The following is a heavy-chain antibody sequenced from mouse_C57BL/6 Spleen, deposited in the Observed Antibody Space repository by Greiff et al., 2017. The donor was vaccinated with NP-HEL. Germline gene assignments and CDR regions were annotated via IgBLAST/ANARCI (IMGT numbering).Heavy chain of an antibody. J-gene: IGHJ3*01. CDR3: ASRGLQREPAIAY. D-gene: IGHD2-4*01. V-gene: IGHV2-6*01. Sequence: VHLVESGPGLVAPSQSLSITCTVSGFSLTSYGVDWVRQSPGKGLEWLGVIWGVGSTNYNSALKSRLSISKDNSKSQVFLKMNSLQTDDTAMYYCASRGLQREPAIAYWGQGTLVTVSA. CDR1: GFSLTSYG. CDR2: IWGVGST.